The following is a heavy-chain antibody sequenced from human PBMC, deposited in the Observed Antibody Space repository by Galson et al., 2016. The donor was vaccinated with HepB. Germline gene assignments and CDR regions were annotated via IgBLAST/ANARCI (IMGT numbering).Heavy chain of an antibody. J-gene: IGHJ6*02. CDR1: RFTFSSYG. Sequence: SLRLSCAASRFTFSSYGIHWVRQAPGKGLEWVALIWYDGTNEYYADSVKGRFTISRDNFKNTLYLQMNSLRAEDTALYYCAKDIQRDSSSWYGGIYGMDVWGQGTTVTVSS. V-gene: IGHV3-30*02. CDR3: AKDIQRDSSSWYGGIYGMDV. D-gene: IGHD6-13*01. CDR2: IWYDGTNE.